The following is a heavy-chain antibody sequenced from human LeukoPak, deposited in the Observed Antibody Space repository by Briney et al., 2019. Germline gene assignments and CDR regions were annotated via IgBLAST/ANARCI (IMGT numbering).Heavy chain of an antibody. CDR2: INTDGSST. D-gene: IGHD3-10*01. V-gene: IGHV3-74*01. CDR3: ARGGIRFIDY. CDR1: GFTFSSYW. J-gene: IGHJ4*02. Sequence: GGSLRLSCAASGFTFSSYWMYWVRQAPGKGLVWVSRINTDGSSTDYADSVKGRFTNSRDNAKNTLYVQMNSLRAEDTAVYYCARGGIRFIDYWGQGTLVTVSS.